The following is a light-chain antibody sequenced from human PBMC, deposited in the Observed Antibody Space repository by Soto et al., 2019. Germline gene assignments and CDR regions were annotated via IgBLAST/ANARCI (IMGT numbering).Light chain of an antibody. Sequence: ETVLTQSRATLSWSAGGRATLSCMSSQSVSSSYLSWYQQKPGQAPRLLIYDASTRATGIPARFSGSGSGADFTLTISGLQSEDFAVYYCQQYNNWPQTFGQGTKVDIK. V-gene: IGKV3-15*01. CDR3: QQYNNWPQT. CDR2: DAS. J-gene: IGKJ1*01. CDR1: QSVSSSY.